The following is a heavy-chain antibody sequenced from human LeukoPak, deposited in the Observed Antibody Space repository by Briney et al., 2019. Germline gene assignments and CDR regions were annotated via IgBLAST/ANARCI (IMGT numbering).Heavy chain of an antibody. CDR1: GFTFSSYA. J-gene: IGHJ4*02. Sequence: GGSLRLSCAASGFTFSSYAMSWVRQAPGKGLEWVSAISGGGGSTYYADSVKGRFTISRDNSKNTLYLQMNSLRAEDTAVYYCAKDEDQYYYGSGSYYYNWGQGTLVTVSS. D-gene: IGHD3-10*01. V-gene: IGHV3-23*01. CDR2: ISGGGGST. CDR3: AKDEDQYYYGSGSYYYN.